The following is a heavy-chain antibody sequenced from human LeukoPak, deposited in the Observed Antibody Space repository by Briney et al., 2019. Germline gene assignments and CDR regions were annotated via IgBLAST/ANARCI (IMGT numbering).Heavy chain of an antibody. V-gene: IGHV3-7*01. CDR3: ARDTYGGFDY. CDR1: GFTFDKYW. CDR2: LNQDGNEK. J-gene: IGHJ4*02. D-gene: IGHD4-23*01. Sequence: PGGSLRLSCGGSGFTFDKYWMGWVRQAPGKGLEWVASLNQDGNEKHYVDSVKGRFTISRDNAKNSLCLHITTLRVADTAVYYCARDTYGGFDYWGQGALVTVSS.